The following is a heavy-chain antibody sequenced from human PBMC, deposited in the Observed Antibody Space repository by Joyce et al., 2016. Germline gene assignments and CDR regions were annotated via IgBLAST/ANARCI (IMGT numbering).Heavy chain of an antibody. CDR1: GVSITRGEYH. J-gene: IGHJ5*01. CDR2: IDDSGII. V-gene: IGHV4-30-4*01. D-gene: IGHD3-22*01. CDR3: ARQGADYDGSGLVDS. Sequence: QVQLQESGPGLVRPSQTLSITCSDSGVSITRGEYHWTWIRQPPGKGLEWIGYIDDSGIIHHNPSRKSRPTLSVDISKNQFTLQLTSVTAADTAIYYCARQGADYDGSGLVDSWGQGILVTVSS.